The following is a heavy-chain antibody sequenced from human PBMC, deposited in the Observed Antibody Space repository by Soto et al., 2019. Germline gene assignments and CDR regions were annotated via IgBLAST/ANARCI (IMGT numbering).Heavy chain of an antibody. CDR3: ARLVTIFGVVIRMDV. Sequence: SATLSLTCTESRASINSSYYWGWTRQPPGKGLEWIGTLYYSGSTHYNPSLMSRVTISANTSKNQFSLKLSSVTAADTALYYCARLVTIFGVVIRMDVWGQGTTVT. J-gene: IGHJ6*02. CDR2: LYYSGST. V-gene: IGHV4-39*01. D-gene: IGHD3-3*01. CDR1: RASINSSYY.